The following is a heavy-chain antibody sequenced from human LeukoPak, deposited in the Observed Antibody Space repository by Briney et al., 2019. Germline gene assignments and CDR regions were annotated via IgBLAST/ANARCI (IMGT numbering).Heavy chain of an antibody. Sequence: GASVKVSCKASGGTFSSYAISWVRQAPGQGLEWMGGIIPIFGTANYAQKFQERVTITRDMSTSTAYMELSSLRSEDTAVYYCAAGHVVPAAIDYWGQGTLVTVSS. D-gene: IGHD2-2*01. CDR3: AAGHVVPAAIDY. J-gene: IGHJ4*02. CDR1: GGTFSSYA. CDR2: IIPIFGTA. V-gene: IGHV1-69*05.